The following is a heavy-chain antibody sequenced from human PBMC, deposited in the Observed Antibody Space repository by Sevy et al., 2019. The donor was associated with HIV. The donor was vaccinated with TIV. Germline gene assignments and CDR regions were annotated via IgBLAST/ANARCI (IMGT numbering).Heavy chain of an antibody. D-gene: IGHD1-26*01. CDR3: AGENAWGRGYS. V-gene: IGHV4-59*08. CDR2: IYYNGHI. J-gene: IGHJ4*02. CDR1: GGSITSLY. Sequence: ETLSLTCTVSGGSITSLYWNWIRQPPGKGLEWIAHIYYNGHINYNPSLKSRVTLSLDTSKNQFSLRLSSVTAADTAMYYCAGENAWGRGYSWGQGTLVTVSS.